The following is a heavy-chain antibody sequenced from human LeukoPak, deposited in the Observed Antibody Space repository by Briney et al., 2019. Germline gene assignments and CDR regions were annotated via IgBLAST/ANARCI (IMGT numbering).Heavy chain of an antibody. D-gene: IGHD1-26*01. V-gene: IGHV4-34*01. CDR2: INHSGST. CDR3: ARVGGSYYSGDDY. J-gene: IGHJ4*02. CDR1: GGSFSGYY. Sequence: PSETLSLTCAVYGGSFSGYYWSWIRQPPGKGLEWIGEINHSGSTNYNPSLKSRVTISVDTSKNQFSLKLSSVTAADTAVYYCARVGGSYYSGDDYWGQGTLVTVSS.